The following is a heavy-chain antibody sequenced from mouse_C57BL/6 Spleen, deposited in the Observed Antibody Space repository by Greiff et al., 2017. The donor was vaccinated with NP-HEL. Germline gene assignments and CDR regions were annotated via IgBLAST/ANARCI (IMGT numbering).Heavy chain of an antibody. CDR2: INPSSGYT. J-gene: IGHJ4*01. CDR1: GYTFTSYW. Sequence: VQLQQSGAELAKPGASVKLSCKASGYTFTSYWMHWVKQRPGQGLEWIGYINPSSGYTKYNQKFKDKATLTADKSSSTAYMQLSSLTYEDSAVYYCARSGSSYVRAMDYWGQRTSVTVSS. D-gene: IGHD1-1*01. V-gene: IGHV1-7*01. CDR3: ARSGSSYVRAMDY.